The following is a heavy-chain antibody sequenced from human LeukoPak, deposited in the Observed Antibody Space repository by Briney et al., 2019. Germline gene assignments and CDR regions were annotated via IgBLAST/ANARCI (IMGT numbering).Heavy chain of an antibody. V-gene: IGHV4-34*01. CDR2: INHSGST. J-gene: IGHJ4*02. CDR3: ARGWIVGPLDY. CDR1: GGSFSGYY. Sequence: SETLSLTCAVYGGSFSGYYWSWIRQPPGKGLEWIGEINHSGSTNYNPSLKSRVTISIDTSKNQFFLNLTSVTAADTAVYYCARGWIVGPLDYWGQRTLVTVSS. D-gene: IGHD2-21*01.